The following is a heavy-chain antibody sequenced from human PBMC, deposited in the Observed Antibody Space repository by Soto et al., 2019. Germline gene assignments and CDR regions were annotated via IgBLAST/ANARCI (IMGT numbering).Heavy chain of an antibody. CDR1: GGSISGDYY. V-gene: IGHV4-30-4*08. D-gene: IGHD2-15*01. Sequence: PSETLSLTCSVSGGSISGDYYWSWIRQSPEKGLEWIGYIYYSGSSYSNPALQSRLSMSLDTSKNHFSLKLRSLTAADTAVYYGARGGARWPGYFDSWGQGARGTAPQ. CDR3: ARGGARWPGYFDS. CDR2: IYYSGSS. J-gene: IGHJ4*02.